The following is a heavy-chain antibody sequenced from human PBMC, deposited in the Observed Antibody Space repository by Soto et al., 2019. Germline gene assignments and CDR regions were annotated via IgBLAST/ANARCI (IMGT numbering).Heavy chain of an antibody. J-gene: IGHJ4*02. CDR1: GGSISSSSYY. V-gene: IGHV4-39*01. CDR2: IYYSGST. Sequence: SETLSLTCTVSGGSISSSSYYWGWIRQPPGKGMEWIGSIYYSGSTYYNPSLNSRVTISVDTSKNQFSLKLSSVTAADTAVYYCVRRHGLTVDAYYWGQGTLVTVSS. D-gene: IGHD2-21*02. CDR3: VRRHGLTVDAYY.